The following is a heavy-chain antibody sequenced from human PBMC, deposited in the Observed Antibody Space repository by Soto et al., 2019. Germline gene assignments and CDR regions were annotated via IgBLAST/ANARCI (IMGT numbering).Heavy chain of an antibody. V-gene: IGHV4-61*01. CDR1: GGSITSSSYY. Sequence: SETLSLTCAVSGGSITSSSYYWSWIRQPPGKGLEWIGYIYYSGSTNYNPSLKSRVTISVDTSKNQFSLKLSFVTAADTAVYYCARRYGASFDYWGQGTLVTVSS. CDR2: IYYSGST. J-gene: IGHJ4*02. D-gene: IGHD4-17*01. CDR3: ARRYGASFDY.